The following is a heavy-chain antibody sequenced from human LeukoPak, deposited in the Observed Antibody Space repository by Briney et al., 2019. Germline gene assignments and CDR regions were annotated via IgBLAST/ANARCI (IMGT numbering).Heavy chain of an antibody. Sequence: GGSLRLPCAASGFTFIGYAMTWVRQAPGKGLEWVSSINGGGETTYYADSVTGRFTISRDNSRNMLYLRINSLRVEDTAVYYCTKGGSGSGSFRYLDFWGQGILVTVSS. CDR2: INGGGETT. D-gene: IGHD3-10*01. CDR3: TKGGSGSGSFRYLDF. CDR1: GFTFIGYA. V-gene: IGHV3-23*01. J-gene: IGHJ4*02.